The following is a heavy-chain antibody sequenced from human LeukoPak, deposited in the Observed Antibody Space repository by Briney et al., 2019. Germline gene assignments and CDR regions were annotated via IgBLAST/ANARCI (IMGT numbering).Heavy chain of an antibody. V-gene: IGHV4-4*07. CDR1: GVSITSFC. Sequence: SETLSLTCTISGVSITSFCYNWIRQSAGKGLEWIGRIYSNGGTDYRPSLNSRVIMSVDTSTKQISLMFPSLTAADTAVYVCSRGGGSWDYWGQGILVTVSS. CDR3: SRGGGSWDY. CDR2: IYSNGGT. J-gene: IGHJ4*02. D-gene: IGHD2-2*03.